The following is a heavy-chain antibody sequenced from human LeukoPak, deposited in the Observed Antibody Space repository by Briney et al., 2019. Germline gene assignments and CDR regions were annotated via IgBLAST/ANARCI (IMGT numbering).Heavy chain of an antibody. D-gene: IGHD1-26*01. J-gene: IGHJ4*02. CDR1: GFTFDDYA. V-gene: IGHV3-9*01. CDR3: AKGTKWELLEHFDY. CDR2: ISWNSGSI. Sequence: GGSLRLSCAASGFTFDDYAMHWVRQAPGKCLEWVSGISWNSGSIGYADSVKGRFTISRDNAKNSLYLQMNSLRAEDTALYYCAKGTKWELLEHFDYWGQGTLVTVSS.